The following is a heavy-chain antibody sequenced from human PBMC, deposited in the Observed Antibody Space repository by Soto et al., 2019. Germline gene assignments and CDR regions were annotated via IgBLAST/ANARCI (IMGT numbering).Heavy chain of an antibody. J-gene: IGHJ4*02. D-gene: IGHD5-18*01. CDR2: ISYDGSNK. Sequence: GGSMRLSCAASGFTFSSYGMHWVRQAPGKGLEWVAVISYDGSNKYYADSVKGRFTISRDNSKNTLYLQMNSLRAEDTAVYYCAKDFKGYSYGYGPDYWGQGTLVTVSS. V-gene: IGHV3-30*18. CDR1: GFTFSSYG. CDR3: AKDFKGYSYGYGPDY.